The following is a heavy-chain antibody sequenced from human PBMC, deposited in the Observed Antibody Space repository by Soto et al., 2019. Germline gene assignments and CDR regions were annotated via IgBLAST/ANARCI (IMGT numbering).Heavy chain of an antibody. J-gene: IGHJ6*02. V-gene: IGHV4-30-4*08. CDR2: IHYSGSI. CDR1: GGSISYEYYH. Sequence: SETLSLTCTVSGGSISYEYYHWTWIRQSPGKGLEWIGYIHYSGSIIYNPSFKSRVTISVDTSKNQFSLQLSSVTAADMAVYFCAREDDGGDRDYYGLDVWGQGTTVTVSS. CDR3: AREDDGGDRDYYGLDV. D-gene: IGHD2-21*02.